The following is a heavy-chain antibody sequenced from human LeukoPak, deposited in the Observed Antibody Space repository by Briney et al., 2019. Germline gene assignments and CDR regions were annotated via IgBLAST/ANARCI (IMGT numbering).Heavy chain of an antibody. D-gene: IGHD3-16*01. J-gene: IGHJ4*02. CDR1: GGSISSYY. Sequence: PSETLSLTCTVSGGSISSYYWSWIRQPPGKGLEWIGYIYYSGSTNYNPSLKSRVTISVDTSKNQFSLKLSSVTAADTAVYYCARDTLGGEIDYWGQGTLVTVSS. V-gene: IGHV4-59*01. CDR2: IYYSGST. CDR3: ARDTLGGEIDY.